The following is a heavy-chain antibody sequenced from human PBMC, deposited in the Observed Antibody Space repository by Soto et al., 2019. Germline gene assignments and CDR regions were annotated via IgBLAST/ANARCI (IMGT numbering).Heavy chain of an antibody. CDR2: INPEDGDT. Sequence: ASVKVSCKVSGYTLTELSMHWVRQAPGQGLEWMGVINPEDGDTSYAQKFQGRVTMTRDTSTSTVYMELSSLRSEDTAVYYCARALRPRGYYFDYWGQGTLVTVSS. CDR1: GYTLTELS. D-gene: IGHD3-16*01. V-gene: IGHV1-24*01. CDR3: ARALRPRGYYFDY. J-gene: IGHJ4*02.